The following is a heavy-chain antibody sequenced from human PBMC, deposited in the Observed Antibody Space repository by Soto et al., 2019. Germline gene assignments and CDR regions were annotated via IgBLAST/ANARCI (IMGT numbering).Heavy chain of an antibody. D-gene: IGHD3-22*01. V-gene: IGHV3-74*01. CDR2: VNSDGSSR. J-gene: IGHJ4*02. Sequence: EVQLVESGGGLVQPGGSLRLSCAASGFTFSRYWMHWVRQAPGKGLVWVSRVNSDGSSRDYADSVRGRFTISRDNARNTVYLQMSSLRVEDSAVYYCARDQLYDSTNYPGEGFDSWGQGVLVTVSS. CDR1: GFTFSRYW. CDR3: ARDQLYDSTNYPGEGFDS.